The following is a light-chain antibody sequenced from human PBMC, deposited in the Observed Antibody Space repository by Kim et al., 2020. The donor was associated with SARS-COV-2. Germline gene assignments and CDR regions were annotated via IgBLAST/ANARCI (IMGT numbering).Light chain of an antibody. V-gene: IGKV3-20*01. Sequence: SPGERATLSCRASQSVSSSYLAWYQQKPGQAPRLLIYGASSRATGIPDTFSGSGSGTDFTLTISRLEPEDFAVYYCQQYGSPPLTFGGGTKVDIK. CDR1: QSVSSSY. CDR2: GAS. CDR3: QQYGSPPLT. J-gene: IGKJ4*01.